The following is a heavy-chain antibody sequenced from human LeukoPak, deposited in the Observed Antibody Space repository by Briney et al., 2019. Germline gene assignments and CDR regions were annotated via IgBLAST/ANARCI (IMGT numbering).Heavy chain of an antibody. D-gene: IGHD3-22*01. CDR3: ARDVYYYDSSGYWDYYYGMDV. CDR2: IYSGGST. Sequence: PGGSLRLSCAASGFTVSSNYMSWVRQAPGKGLEWVSVIYSGGSTYYADSVKGRFTISRDNSKNTLYLQMNSLRAEDTAVYYCARDVYYYDSSGYWDYYYGMDVWGQGTTVTVSS. V-gene: IGHV3-66*01. J-gene: IGHJ6*02. CDR1: GFTVSSNY.